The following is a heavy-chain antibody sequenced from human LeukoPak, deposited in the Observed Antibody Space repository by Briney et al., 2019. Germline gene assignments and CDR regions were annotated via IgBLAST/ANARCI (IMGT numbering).Heavy chain of an antibody. D-gene: IGHD5-18*01. J-gene: IGHJ4*02. Sequence: GRSLRLSCAASGFTFSSYGMHWVRQAPGKGLEWVALISSDGTLKYYGDSVKGRFTISRDSSKNMLYLQMSSLRAEDTAVYYCAAGFSFGDYWGQGSPVTVSS. CDR1: GFTFSSYG. CDR2: ISSDGTLK. CDR3: AAGFSFGDY. V-gene: IGHV3-30*03.